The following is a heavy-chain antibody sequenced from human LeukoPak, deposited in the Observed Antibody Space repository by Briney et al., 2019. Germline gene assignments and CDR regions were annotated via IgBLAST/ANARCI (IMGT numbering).Heavy chain of an antibody. CDR3: ARGGYGPGSHYRY. V-gene: IGHV4-38-2*01. J-gene: IGHJ4*02. CDR1: GYSISSGYY. Sequence: SETLSLTCAVSGYSISSGYYWGWIRQPPGKGLEWIGEIDHSGSTSYNPSLKSRVTISVDTFKNQFSLKLISVTAADTAVYYCARGGYGPGSHYRYWGQGTLVTVSS. CDR2: IDHSGST. D-gene: IGHD3-10*01.